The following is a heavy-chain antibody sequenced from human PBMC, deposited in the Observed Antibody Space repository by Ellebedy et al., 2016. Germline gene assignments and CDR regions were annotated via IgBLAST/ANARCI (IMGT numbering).Heavy chain of an antibody. CDR3: AREWRSYGMDV. D-gene: IGHD3-3*01. V-gene: IGHV3-11*01. CDR1: GFTFSDYY. Sequence: GESLKISCAASGFTFSDYYMSWIRQAPGKGLEWVSYISSSGSTIYYADSVKGRFTISRDNAKNSLYLQMNSLRAEDTAVYYCAREWRSYGMDVWGQGTTVTVSS. J-gene: IGHJ6*02. CDR2: ISSSGSTI.